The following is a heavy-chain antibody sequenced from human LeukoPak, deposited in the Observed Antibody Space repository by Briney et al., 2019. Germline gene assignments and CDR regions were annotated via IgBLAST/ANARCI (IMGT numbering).Heavy chain of an antibody. J-gene: IGHJ4*02. D-gene: IGHD1-26*01. CDR1: GFTFSNSW. V-gene: IGHV3-7*01. CDR2: TNRDGSTK. CDR3: TRDTEGSLDY. Sequence: GGSLRLSCAASGFTFSNSWMAWVRQAPGKGLQWVANTNRDGSTKHYADSLKGRFTISRDNPKNSLYLQMNNLRADDTAVYYCTRDTEGSLDYWGQGILVTVAS.